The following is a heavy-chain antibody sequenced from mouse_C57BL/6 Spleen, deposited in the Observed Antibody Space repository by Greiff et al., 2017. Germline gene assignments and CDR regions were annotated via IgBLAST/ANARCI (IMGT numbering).Heavy chain of an antibody. V-gene: IGHV5-4*01. CDR2: ISDGGSYT. CDR1: GFTFSSYA. J-gene: IGHJ2*01. CDR3: ARDPLDY. Sequence: EVKLVESGGGLVKPGGSLKLSCAASGFTFSSYAMSWVRQTPEKRLEWVATISDGGSYTYYPDNVKGRVTISRDNAKNNLYLQMSHLKSEDTAMYYCARDPLDYWGQGTTLTVSS.